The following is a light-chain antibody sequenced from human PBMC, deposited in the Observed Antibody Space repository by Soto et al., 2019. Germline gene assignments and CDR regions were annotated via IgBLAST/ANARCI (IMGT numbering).Light chain of an antibody. J-gene: IGLJ1*01. CDR2: SND. V-gene: IGLV1-44*01. Sequence: QSVLTQSPSASGTPGQRVTISCFGSSSNIGSNTVNWYRQLPGTAPKLLIYSNDQRPSGVPDRLSGSKSGTSASLAISGLQSEDEAEYYCAVWDDSLNGYVFGTGTKVTVL. CDR3: AVWDDSLNGYV. CDR1: SSNIGSNT.